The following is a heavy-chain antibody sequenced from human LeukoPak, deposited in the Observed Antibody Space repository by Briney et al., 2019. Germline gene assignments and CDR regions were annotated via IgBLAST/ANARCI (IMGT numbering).Heavy chain of an antibody. J-gene: IGHJ4*02. Sequence: ASVKVSCKASGYTFPNYGISWIRQAPGQGLEWMGWISAFNGNTNYAQRLQGRVTMTTDTPSSTVYMEMRNLRSDDTAVYFCARGGHYDFWSGPPDYWGQGTQVTVSS. D-gene: IGHD3-3*01. V-gene: IGHV1-18*01. CDR2: ISAFNGNT. CDR1: GYTFPNYG. CDR3: ARGGHYDFWSGPPDY.